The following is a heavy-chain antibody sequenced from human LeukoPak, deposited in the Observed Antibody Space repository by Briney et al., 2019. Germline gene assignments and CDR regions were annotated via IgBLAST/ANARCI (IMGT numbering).Heavy chain of an antibody. D-gene: IGHD1-1*01. CDR2: IYSGGST. CDR1: GFTVSSNY. CDR3: ARVSGYNYVLDAFDI. J-gene: IGHJ3*02. V-gene: IGHV3-53*01. Sequence: PGGSLRLSCAASGFTVSSNYMSWVRQAPGKGLEWVSVIYSGGSTYYADSVKGRFTISRDNSKNTLYLQMNSLRAGDTAVYYCARVSGYNYVLDAFDIWGQGTMVTVSS.